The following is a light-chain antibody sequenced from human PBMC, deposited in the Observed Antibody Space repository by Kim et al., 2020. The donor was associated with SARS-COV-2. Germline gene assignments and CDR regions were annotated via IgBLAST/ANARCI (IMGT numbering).Light chain of an antibody. CDR2: EDN. J-gene: IGLJ2*01. CDR1: GGSIASNY. V-gene: IGLV6-57*03. Sequence: KPVTIACTRRGGSIASNYVQWYQQRPGRAPTTVIYEDNQRPSGVPDRFSGSIDSSSNSASLTISGLKTEDEADYYCQSYDSSNQVVFGGGTQLTVL. CDR3: QSYDSSNQVV.